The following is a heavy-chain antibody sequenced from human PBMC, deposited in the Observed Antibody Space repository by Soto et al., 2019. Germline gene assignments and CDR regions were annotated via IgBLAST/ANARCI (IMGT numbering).Heavy chain of an antibody. D-gene: IGHD2-2*01. CDR3: AKERCSSTSCLLPFDY. Sequence: EVQLLESGGGLVQPGGSLRLSCAASGFTFSSYAMNWVRQAPGKGLEWVSAVTGSGGSAYYADSVKGRFTISRDNSKNTLYLQMNSLRAEDTAVYYCAKERCSSTSCLLPFDYWGQGTLVTVSS. CDR2: VTGSGGSA. CDR1: GFTFSSYA. V-gene: IGHV3-23*01. J-gene: IGHJ4*02.